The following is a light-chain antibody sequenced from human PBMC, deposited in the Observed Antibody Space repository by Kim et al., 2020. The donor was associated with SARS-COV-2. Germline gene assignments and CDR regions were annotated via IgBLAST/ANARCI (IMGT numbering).Light chain of an antibody. CDR2: DTS. CDR1: QSISTF. J-gene: IGKJ1*01. Sequence: EIVLTQSPASLSLSPGEKATLSCRAGQSISTFLAWYQQRLCQAPKLLIYDTSKRAAGVPARFSASGSGTDFTLTISSLEPDDFATYYCQQSYSWPRTFGQGNKVDIK. CDR3: QQSYSWPRT. V-gene: IGKV3-11*01.